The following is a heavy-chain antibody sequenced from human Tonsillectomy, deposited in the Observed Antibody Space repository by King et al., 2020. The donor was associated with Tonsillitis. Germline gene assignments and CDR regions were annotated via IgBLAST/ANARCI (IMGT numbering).Heavy chain of an antibody. CDR2: MHTSGTT. V-gene: IGHV4-61*02. Sequence: QLQESGPGLVKPSQTLSLSCTVSGGSIRGGSFYWTWIRQPAGKGLECIGRMHTSGTTNYSPSLRSRVTMSIDTSKSQFSLNLTSVTAADTAGYYCARARYSNFAANYYYVDVWAKGPRSPSP. CDR3: ARARYSNFAANYYYVDV. J-gene: IGHJ6*03. D-gene: IGHD4-11*01. CDR1: GGSIRGGSFY.